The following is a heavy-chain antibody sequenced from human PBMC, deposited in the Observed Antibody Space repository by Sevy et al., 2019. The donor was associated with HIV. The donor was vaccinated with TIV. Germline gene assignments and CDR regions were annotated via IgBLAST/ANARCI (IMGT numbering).Heavy chain of an antibody. J-gene: IGHJ6*02. CDR2: ISYDGSNK. CDR3: ARERKFGERYYYGMDV. D-gene: IGHD3-10*01. CDR1: GFTFSSYA. Sequence: GGSLTLSCAASGFTFSSYAMHWVRQAPGKGLEWVAVISYDGSNKYYADSVKGRFTISRDNSKNTLYLQMNSLRAEDTAVYYCARERKFGERYYYGMDVWGQGTTVTVSS. V-gene: IGHV3-30*04.